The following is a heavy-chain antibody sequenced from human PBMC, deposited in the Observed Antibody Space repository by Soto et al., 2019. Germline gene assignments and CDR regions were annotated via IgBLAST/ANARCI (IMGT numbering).Heavy chain of an antibody. V-gene: IGHV1-18*01. CDR1: GYTFTSYG. J-gene: IGHJ4*02. D-gene: IGHD6-13*01. CDR3: ARAAGYSSSWPQDFDY. Sequence: ASVKVSCKASGYTFTSYGISWLRQAPGQGLEWMGWISAYNANTNYAQKLQGRVTMTTDTSTSTAYMELRSRRSDDTAVYYCARAAGYSSSWPQDFDYWGQGTLVTVSS. CDR2: ISAYNANT.